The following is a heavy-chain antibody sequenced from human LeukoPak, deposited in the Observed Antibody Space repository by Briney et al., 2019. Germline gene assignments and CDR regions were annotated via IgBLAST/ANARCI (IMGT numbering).Heavy chain of an antibody. CDR2: IYYSGGT. CDR1: GGSISSSSYY. Sequence: SETLSLTCTVSGGSISSSSYYWGWIRQPPGKGLEWIGSIYYSGGTYYNPSLKSRVTISVDTSKNQFSLKLSSVTAADTAVYYCARHSRPPDLIAAAGPFDYWGQGTLVTVSS. D-gene: IGHD6-13*01. V-gene: IGHV4-39*01. CDR3: ARHSRPPDLIAAAGPFDY. J-gene: IGHJ4*02.